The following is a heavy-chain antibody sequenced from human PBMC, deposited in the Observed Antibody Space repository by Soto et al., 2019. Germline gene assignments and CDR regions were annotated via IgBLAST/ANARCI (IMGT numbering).Heavy chain of an antibody. CDR2: LYDLDGS. D-gene: IGHD1-1*01. Sequence: DVQLVESGGGLIQPGESLRLSCAAFGFTISGKKYVAWVRQAPGKGLEWVSALYDLDGSFYAASVKGRFTTSSDSSKTTVYLPMNDRRPDDTAVYYCATWHEREHAYDVWGQGTTVTVAS. J-gene: IGHJ3*01. CDR3: ATWHEREHAYDV. CDR1: GFTISGKKY. V-gene: IGHV3-53*01.